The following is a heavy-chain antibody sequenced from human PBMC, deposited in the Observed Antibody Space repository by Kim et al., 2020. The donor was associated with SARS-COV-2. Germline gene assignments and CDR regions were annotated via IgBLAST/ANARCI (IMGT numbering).Heavy chain of an antibody. V-gene: IGHV3-21*01. Sequence: GGSLRLSCAASGFTFSSYSMNWVRQAPGKGLEWVSSISSSSSYIYYADSVKGRFTISRDNAKNSLYLQMNSLRAEDTAVYYCARVFPDGSGSYGEDYYYYYGMDVWGQGTTVTVSS. CDR2: ISSSSSYI. CDR1: GFTFSSYS. J-gene: IGHJ6*02. CDR3: ARVFPDGSGSYGEDYYYYYGMDV. D-gene: IGHD3-10*01.